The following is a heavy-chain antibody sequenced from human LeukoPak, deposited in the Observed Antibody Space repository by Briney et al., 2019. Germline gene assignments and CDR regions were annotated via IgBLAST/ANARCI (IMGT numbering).Heavy chain of an antibody. CDR3: AKDYGYSSSWYDY. V-gene: IGHV3-9*01. CDR1: GFTFDDYG. CDR2: ISWNSASV. D-gene: IGHD6-13*01. J-gene: IGHJ4*02. Sequence: GRSLRLSCEASGFTFDDYGMHWVRQAPGKGLEWVSTISWNSASVGYVDSVKGRFTISRDNAKKTLYLQMNSLRPEDTALYYCAKDYGYSSSWYDYWSQGTLVTVSS.